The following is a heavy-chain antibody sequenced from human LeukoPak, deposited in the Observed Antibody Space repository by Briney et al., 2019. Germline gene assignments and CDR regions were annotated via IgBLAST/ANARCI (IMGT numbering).Heavy chain of an antibody. D-gene: IGHD3-9*01. V-gene: IGHV3-23*01. J-gene: IGHJ4*02. Sequence: SXXLSXAXSGFTXXSYAMSWVRQAPGKGLEWVSAISGSGGSTYYADSVKGRFTISRDNSKNTLYLQMNSLRAEDTAVYYCAKDWTDLRYFDWLLPYFDYWGQGTLVTVSS. CDR1: GFTXXSYA. CDR3: AKDWTDLRYFDWLLPYFDY. CDR2: ISGSGGST.